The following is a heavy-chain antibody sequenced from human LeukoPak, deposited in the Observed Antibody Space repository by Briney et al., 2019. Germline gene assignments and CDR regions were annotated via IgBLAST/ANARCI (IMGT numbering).Heavy chain of an antibody. CDR1: GFTFGSYA. CDR2: ISYDGSNK. J-gene: IGHJ4*02. CDR3: ARETYYYDSSLDY. D-gene: IGHD3-22*01. V-gene: IGHV3-30-3*01. Sequence: GGSLRLSCAASGFTFGSYAMHWVRQAPGKGLEWVAVISYDGSNKYYADSVKGRFTISRDNSKNTLYLQMSSLRAEDTAVYYCARETYYYDSSLDYWGQGTLVTVSS.